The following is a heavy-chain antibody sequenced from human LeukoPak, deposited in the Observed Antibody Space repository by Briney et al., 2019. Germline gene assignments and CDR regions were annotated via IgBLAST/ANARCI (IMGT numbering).Heavy chain of an antibody. J-gene: IGHJ4*02. Sequence: PGGSLRLSCAASGFTFSSYALSWVRQAPGKGLEWVSAISGSGGSTYYADSVKGRFTISRDNSKNTLYLQMNSLRAEDTAVYYCAKVGTSREEQRVRVIRGPYYFDYWGQGTLVTVSS. CDR2: ISGSGGST. V-gene: IGHV3-23*01. CDR1: GFTFSSYA. CDR3: AKVGTSREEQRVRVIRGPYYFDY. D-gene: IGHD6-13*01.